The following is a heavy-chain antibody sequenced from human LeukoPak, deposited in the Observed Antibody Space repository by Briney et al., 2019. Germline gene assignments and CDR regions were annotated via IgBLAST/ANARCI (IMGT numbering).Heavy chain of an antibody. CDR2: ITGNGATT. V-gene: IGHV3-23*01. CDR3: ANDLGWIQLNLG. CDR1: GFGFSNYG. Sequence: PGGSLRLSCAASGFGFSNYGMNWVRQAPGKGLEWVSGITGNGATTYYADSVKGRFTISRDNSRNTVYLQMNSLRAEDTAVYYCANDLGWIQLNLGRGQGTLVTVSS. D-gene: IGHD5-18*01. J-gene: IGHJ4*02.